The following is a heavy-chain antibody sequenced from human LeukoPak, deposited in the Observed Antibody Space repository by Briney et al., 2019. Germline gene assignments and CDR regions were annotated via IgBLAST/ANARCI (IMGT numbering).Heavy chain of an antibody. CDR3: ASTPGVAATLYYYYMDV. CDR1: GGSITNYY. V-gene: IGHV4-59*01. J-gene: IGHJ6*03. Sequence: SETLSLTCTVSGGSITNYYGSWIRQPPGKGLEWIGYIYYSGSTNYNPSLKSRVTISLDTSKSQFSLKLSSVTAADTAVYYCASTPGVAATLYYYYMDVWGKGTTVTVSS. CDR2: IYYSGST. D-gene: IGHD2-15*01.